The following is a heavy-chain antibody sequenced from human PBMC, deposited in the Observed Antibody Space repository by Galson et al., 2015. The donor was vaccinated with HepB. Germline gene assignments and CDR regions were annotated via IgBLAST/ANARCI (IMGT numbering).Heavy chain of an antibody. CDR3: ARTYCSSTSCYSFDY. CDR1: GFTFSSYS. CDR2: ISSSSSYI. J-gene: IGHJ4*02. D-gene: IGHD2-2*01. V-gene: IGHV3-21*01. Sequence: SLRLSCAASGFTFSSYSMNWVRQAPGKGLEWVSSISSSSSYIYYADSVKGRFTISRDNAKNSLYLQMNSLRAEDTAVYYCARTYCSSTSCYSFDYWGQGTLVTVSS.